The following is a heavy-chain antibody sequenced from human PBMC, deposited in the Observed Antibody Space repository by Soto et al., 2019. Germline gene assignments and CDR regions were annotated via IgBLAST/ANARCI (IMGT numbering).Heavy chain of an antibody. D-gene: IGHD2-15*01. J-gene: IGHJ4*02. Sequence: PGGSLRLSCAASGFAFTTYAIHWVRQAPGKGLEWVAVISNDGRGKYYADSVKGRFTISRDNSKNTLYLQRNSLRSDDTAVYYCARDQCFGGGRSCYYFDFWGQGTLVTVSS. CDR1: GFAFTTYA. CDR2: ISNDGRGK. V-gene: IGHV3-30*04. CDR3: ARDQCFGGGRSCYYFDF.